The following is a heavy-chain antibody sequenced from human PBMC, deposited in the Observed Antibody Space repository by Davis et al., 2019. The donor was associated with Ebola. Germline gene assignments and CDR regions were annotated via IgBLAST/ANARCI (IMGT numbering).Heavy chain of an antibody. CDR3: ARAPIAGAGTRWGTRWFDP. J-gene: IGHJ5*02. D-gene: IGHD6-13*01. CDR1: GASITSHY. CDR2: INYSGST. Sequence: PSETLSLTCTVSGASITSHYWSWIRQPPGKGLEWIGSINYSGSTYYNPSLKSRVTISVDMSKNQFSLKLSSMTAADTAVYYCARAPIAGAGTRWGTRWFDPWGQGTLVTVSS. V-gene: IGHV4-59*11.